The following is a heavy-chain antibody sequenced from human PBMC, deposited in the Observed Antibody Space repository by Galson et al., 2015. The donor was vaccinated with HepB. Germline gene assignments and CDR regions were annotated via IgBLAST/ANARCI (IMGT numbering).Heavy chain of an antibody. CDR2: IKSKTDGGAT. CDR1: GFIFSSAW. CDR3: TTMGPPNYYYDSSGDDY. D-gene: IGHD3-22*01. V-gene: IGHV3-15*01. Sequence: SLRLSCAASGFIFSSAWVSWVRQAPGKGLEWVGRIKSKTDGGATDYAAPVKGRFTISTDDSKNTLYLQMNSLKTEDTAVYYCTTMGPPNYYYDSSGDDYWGQGTLVTVSS. J-gene: IGHJ4*02.